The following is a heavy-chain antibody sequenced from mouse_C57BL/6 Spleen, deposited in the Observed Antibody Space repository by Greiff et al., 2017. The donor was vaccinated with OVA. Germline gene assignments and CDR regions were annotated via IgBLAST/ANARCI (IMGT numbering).Heavy chain of an antibody. Sequence: QVQLQQSGAELMKPGASVKLSCKATGYTFTGYWIEWVKQRPGHGLEWIGEILPGSGSTNYNDKFKGKTTFTADTSSNTAYMQLSSLTTEDSAICDSARRYCGWFAYWGQGTLVTVSA. J-gene: IGHJ3*01. V-gene: IGHV1-9*01. CDR3: ARRYCGWFAY. CDR2: ILPGSGST. CDR1: GYTFTGYW. D-gene: IGHD2-14*01.